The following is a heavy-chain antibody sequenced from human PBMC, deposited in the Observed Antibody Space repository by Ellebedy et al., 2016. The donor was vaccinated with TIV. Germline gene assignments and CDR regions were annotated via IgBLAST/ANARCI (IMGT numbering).Heavy chain of an antibody. Sequence: GESLKISCKASGYNFNTYWIGWVRQMPGKGLEWMGMIYPGNSDTRYSPSFQGQVTISADKSIRTAYLQWSRLKASDTAMYYCATSRLGDYDYYYWGQGTLVTVSS. D-gene: IGHD3-16*01. V-gene: IGHV5-51*01. J-gene: IGHJ4*02. CDR1: GYNFNTYW. CDR2: IYPGNSDT. CDR3: ATSRLGDYDYYY.